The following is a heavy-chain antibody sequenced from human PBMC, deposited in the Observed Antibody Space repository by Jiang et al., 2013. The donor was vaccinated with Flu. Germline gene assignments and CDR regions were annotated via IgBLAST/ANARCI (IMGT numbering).Heavy chain of an antibody. J-gene: IGHJ6*02. CDR2: ISYDGSNK. CDR3: ARDSVVVAASRDYYYYYGMDV. Sequence: ESGGGVVQPGRSLRLSCAASGFTFSSYAMHWVRQAPGKGLEWVAVISYDGSNKYYADSVKGRFTISRDNSKNTLYLQMNSLRAEDTAVYYCARDSVVVAASRDYYYYYGMDVWGQGTTVTVSS. V-gene: IGHV3-30-3*01. CDR1: GFTFSSYA. D-gene: IGHD2-15*01.